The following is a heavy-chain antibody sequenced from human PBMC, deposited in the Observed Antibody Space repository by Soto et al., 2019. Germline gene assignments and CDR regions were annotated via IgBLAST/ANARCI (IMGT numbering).Heavy chain of an antibody. CDR2: INHSGNT. V-gene: IGHV4-34*01. D-gene: IGHD1-26*01. CDR1: GASIRRYY. Sequence: SETLSLTCSVSGASIRRYYWHWIRQPPGKALEWLGEINHSGNTNYNPSLKSRVTISVDTSKNQLFLDLSSVTAADTAMYYCARHHVRGRTIAGAAEFWGQGTLVTVSS. CDR3: ARHHVRGRTIAGAAEF. J-gene: IGHJ4*02.